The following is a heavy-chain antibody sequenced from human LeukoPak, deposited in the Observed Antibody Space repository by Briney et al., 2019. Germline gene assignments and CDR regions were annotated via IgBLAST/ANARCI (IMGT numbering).Heavy chain of an antibody. V-gene: IGHV3-23*01. CDR3: ARETEAFDY. CDR2: MSGSGGST. CDR1: GFTFSNYA. J-gene: IGHJ4*02. Sequence: PGGSLRLSCAASGFTFSNYAMSWVRQAPGKGLEWVSSMSGSGGSTYYADSVKGRFTISRDNSKNTLSLQMNSLRAEDTAVYYCARETEAFDYWGQGTLVTVSS.